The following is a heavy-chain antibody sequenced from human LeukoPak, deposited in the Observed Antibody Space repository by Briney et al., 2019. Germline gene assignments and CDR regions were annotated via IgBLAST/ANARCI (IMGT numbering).Heavy chain of an antibody. Sequence: ASVKVSCKASGYTFTSYGINWVRQATGQGLEWMGWMNPNSGNTGYAQKFQGRVTMTRNTSISTAYMELSSLRSEDTAVYYCASSSGGSCYDCSDAFDIWGQGTMVTVSS. CDR1: GYTFTSYG. CDR2: MNPNSGNT. CDR3: ASSSGGSCYDCSDAFDI. D-gene: IGHD2-15*01. V-gene: IGHV1-8*02. J-gene: IGHJ3*02.